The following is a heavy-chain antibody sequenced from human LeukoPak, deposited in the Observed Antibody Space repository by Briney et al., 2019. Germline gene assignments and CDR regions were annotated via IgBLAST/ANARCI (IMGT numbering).Heavy chain of an antibody. CDR2: IYYSGST. V-gene: IGHV4-59*01. D-gene: IGHD6-19*01. Sequence: SETLSLTCTVSGGSISSYYWSWIRQPPGKGLEWIGYIYYSGSTNYNPSLKSRVTISVDTSKNLFSLKLSSVTAADTAVYYCARQYSSGWYVPPYFDYWGQGTLVTVSS. CDR3: ARQYSSGWYVPPYFDY. J-gene: IGHJ4*02. CDR1: GGSISSYY.